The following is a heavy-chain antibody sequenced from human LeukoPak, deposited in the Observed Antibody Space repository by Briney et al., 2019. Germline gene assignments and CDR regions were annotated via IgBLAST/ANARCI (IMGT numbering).Heavy chain of an antibody. CDR1: GGSISSHY. V-gene: IGHV4-4*07. Sequence: PSETLSLTCTVSGGSISSHYWSWIRQPAGKGLEWIGRIYTSGSTKSNPSLKSRLTMSVDTSKNQFSLKLSSVTAADTAVYYCARFAAVAGRNFLDYWGQGTLVTVSS. J-gene: IGHJ4*02. CDR3: ARFAAVAGRNFLDY. CDR2: IYTSGST. D-gene: IGHD6-19*01.